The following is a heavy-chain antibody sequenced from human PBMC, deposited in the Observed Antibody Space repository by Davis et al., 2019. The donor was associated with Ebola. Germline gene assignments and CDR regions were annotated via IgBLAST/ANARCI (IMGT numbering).Heavy chain of an antibody. V-gene: IGHV3-15*01. J-gene: IGHJ4*02. D-gene: IGHD3-10*01. CDR1: GFTFSNAW. CDR3: TTVQYYGSGSYYFDY. CDR2: IKSKTDGGTT. Sequence: GGSLRLSCAASGFTFSNAWMSWVRQAPGKGLEWVGRIKSKTDGGTTDYAAPVKGRFTISRDDSNNTLYLQMNSLKTADTAVYYCTTVQYYGSGSYYFDYWGQGTLVTGSS.